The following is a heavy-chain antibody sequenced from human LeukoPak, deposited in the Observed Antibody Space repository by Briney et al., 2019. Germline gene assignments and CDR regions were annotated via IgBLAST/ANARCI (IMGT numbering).Heavy chain of an antibody. CDR1: GFTFSSYS. CDR2: ISSSSSTI. J-gene: IGHJ4*02. CDR3: ARGIAVAGGRFDY. Sequence: GGSLRLSCAASGFTFSSYSMNWVRQAPGKGLEWVSYISSSSSTIYYADSVKGRFTISRDNAKNSLYLQMNSLRAEDTAVYYCARGIAVAGGRFDYWGQGTLVTVSS. D-gene: IGHD6-19*01. V-gene: IGHV3-48*01.